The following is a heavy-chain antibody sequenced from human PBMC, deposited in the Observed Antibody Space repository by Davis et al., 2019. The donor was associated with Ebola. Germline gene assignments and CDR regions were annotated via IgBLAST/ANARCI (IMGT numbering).Heavy chain of an antibody. Sequence: PSETLSLTCTISGGSISSYYWSWIRQPPGKGLEWVSAINNDGANTYYADSVKGRFTISRDNSRNTLYLQMNSLRAEDTAIYYCAKDLDERSGHDSVYFDYWGQGTLVTVSS. CDR2: INNDGANT. J-gene: IGHJ4*02. CDR1: GGSISSYY. D-gene: IGHD5-12*01. CDR3: AKDLDERSGHDSVYFDY. V-gene: IGHV3-23*01.